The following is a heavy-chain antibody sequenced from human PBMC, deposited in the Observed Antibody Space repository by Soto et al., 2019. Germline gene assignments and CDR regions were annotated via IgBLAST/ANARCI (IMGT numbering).Heavy chain of an antibody. CDR3: ARGGASVDP. CDR1: GGSFSGYY. V-gene: IGHV4-34*01. CDR2: INHSGST. D-gene: IGHD1-26*01. J-gene: IGHJ5*02. Sequence: SETQSLTCAVYGGSFSGYYWSWIRQPPGKGLEWIGEINHSGSTNYNPSLKSRVTISVDTSKNQFSLKLSSVTAADTGVYCWARGGASVDPWGQGTLVTVSS.